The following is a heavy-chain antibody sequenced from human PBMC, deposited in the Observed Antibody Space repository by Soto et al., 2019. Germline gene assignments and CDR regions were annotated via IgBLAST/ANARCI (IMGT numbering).Heavy chain of an antibody. V-gene: IGHV4-4*07. Sequence: PSETLSLTCTVSGGSISSYHWSWIRQPAGKGLEWIGRIYTSGSTNYNPSLKRRVTMSVDTSKNQFSLKLSSVTAADTAVYYCARDGYSSSWYFIAGWFDPWGQGTLVTVSS. CDR1: GGSISSYH. CDR3: ARDGYSSSWYFIAGWFDP. D-gene: IGHD6-13*01. CDR2: IYTSGST. J-gene: IGHJ5*02.